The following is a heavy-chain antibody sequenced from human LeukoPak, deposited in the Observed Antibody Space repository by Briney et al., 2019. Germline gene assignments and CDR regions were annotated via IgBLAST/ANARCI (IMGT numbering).Heavy chain of an antibody. CDR3: ATDLLQLWLGKGYYIDY. D-gene: IGHD5-18*01. J-gene: IGHJ4*02. CDR2: FDPEDGET. Sequence: ASVKVSCKVSGYTLTELSMHWVRQAPGKGLEWMGGFDPEDGETIYAQKFQGRVTMTEDTSTDTAYMELSSLRSEDTAVYYCATDLLQLWLGKGYYIDYWGQGTLVTVSS. V-gene: IGHV1-24*01. CDR1: GYTLTELS.